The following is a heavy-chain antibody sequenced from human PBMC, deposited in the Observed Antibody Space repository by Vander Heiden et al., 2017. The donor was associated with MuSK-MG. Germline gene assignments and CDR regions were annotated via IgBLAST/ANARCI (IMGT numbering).Heavy chain of an antibody. Sequence: EVQLVESGGGLVPPGGSLRLSCAASGFNFSRYWMSWVRQAQGKGVEWVANIKQDGSEKYYVDSVKGRFTISRDNDKNSLHLQMSSLRVEDTAVYYCARGVGSGRYGYFDYWGQGTLVTVSS. D-gene: IGHD6-19*01. CDR3: ARGVGSGRYGYFDY. J-gene: IGHJ4*02. V-gene: IGHV3-7*03. CDR1: GFNFSRYW. CDR2: IKQDGSEK.